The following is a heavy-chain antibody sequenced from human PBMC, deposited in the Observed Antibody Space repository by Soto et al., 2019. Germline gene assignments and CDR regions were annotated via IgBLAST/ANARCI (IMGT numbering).Heavy chain of an antibody. CDR1: GYTFTNFG. J-gene: IGHJ5*02. CDR3: ARVIPGAEAWFDP. Sequence: QVQLLQSAAEVKKPGASVKVSCKASGYTFTNFGVTWVRQAPGQGLEWMGWISAYTDDPNYAQKFQGRVTLTIDASTSTAYMDRRILTSDDTAVYYCARVIPGAEAWFDPWGQGTLGTVSS. CDR2: ISAYTDDP. V-gene: IGHV1-18*01. D-gene: IGHD2-2*01.